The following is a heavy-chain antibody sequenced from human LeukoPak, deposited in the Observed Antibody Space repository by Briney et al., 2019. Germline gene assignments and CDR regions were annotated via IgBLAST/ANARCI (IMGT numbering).Heavy chain of an antibody. J-gene: IGHJ4*02. Sequence: GESLRLSCAASGFTFSSHGMTWHRQTPAKGLGWVSAISGSGETTYYSDSVKGRFTISRDNSKNTLFLQMNSLGVEDAAMYYCAKTHGYFDQWGQGTLVAVSS. CDR3: AKTHGYFDQ. CDR2: ISGSGETT. D-gene: IGHD3-22*01. CDR1: GFTFSSHG. V-gene: IGHV3-23*01.